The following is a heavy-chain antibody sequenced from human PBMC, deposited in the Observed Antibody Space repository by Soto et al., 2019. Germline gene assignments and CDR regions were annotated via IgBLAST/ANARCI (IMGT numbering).Heavy chain of an antibody. Sequence: QAQLQQSGPGLVRPSQTLSLTCTISGDSISGNTAAWNWIRQSPSRGLEWLGRTYHMSKWYDDYAVSVKRRLTIHAATAKNQFSLRLTSVTPEDTAIYYCARGRRCHADDGDSGWSAYYCGLDVWGQGTTVTVSS. CDR1: GDSISGNTAA. CDR2: TYHMSKWYD. D-gene: IGHD4-17*01. J-gene: IGHJ6*02. V-gene: IGHV6-1*01. CDR3: ARGRRCHADDGDSGWSAYYCGLDV.